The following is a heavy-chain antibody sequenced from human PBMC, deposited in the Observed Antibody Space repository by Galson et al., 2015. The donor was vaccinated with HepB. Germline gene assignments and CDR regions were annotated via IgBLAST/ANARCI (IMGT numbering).Heavy chain of an antibody. J-gene: IGHJ4*02. CDR3: ARGPGLDFDY. CDR1: GFTFNDYS. D-gene: IGHD3-22*01. Sequence: SLRLSCAASGFTFNDYSMNWVRQAPGKGLEWVSSISSTGTYIYYTDSVQGRFTISRDNAKNSLYLQMDSLRAEDTAVYYCARGPGLDFDYWGQGTLVTVSS. V-gene: IGHV3-21*01. CDR2: ISSTGTYI.